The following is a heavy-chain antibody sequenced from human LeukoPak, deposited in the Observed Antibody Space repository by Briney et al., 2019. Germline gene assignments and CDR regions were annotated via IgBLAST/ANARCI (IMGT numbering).Heavy chain of an antibody. J-gene: IGHJ4*02. CDR2: IRYDGSNK. Sequence: GGSLRLSCAASGFTFSSYGMHWVRQAPGKGLEWVAFIRYDGSNKYYADSVKGRFTISRDNSKNTLYLQMNSLRAEDTAVYYCAKDEQLERAARYFDYWGQGTLVTVSS. CDR3: AKDEQLERAARYFDY. D-gene: IGHD1-1*01. CDR1: GFTFSSYG. V-gene: IGHV3-30*02.